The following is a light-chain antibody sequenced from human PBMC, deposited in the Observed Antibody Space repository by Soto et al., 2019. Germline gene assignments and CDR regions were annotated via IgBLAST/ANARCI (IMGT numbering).Light chain of an antibody. J-gene: IGKJ1*01. CDR1: QSVSSNY. CDR2: GAS. V-gene: IGKV3-20*01. CDR3: QQYGSLPWT. Sequence: EIVLTQSTGTLSLSPGEKATLSCRASQSVSSNYLAWYQQKPGQAPRPLIYGASSRAIGIPDRFSGSGSGTDFTLTISRLGPEDFAVYYCQQYGSLPWTFGQGTKVDIK.